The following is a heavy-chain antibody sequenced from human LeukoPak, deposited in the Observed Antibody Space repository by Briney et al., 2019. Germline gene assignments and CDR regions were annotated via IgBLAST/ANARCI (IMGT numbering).Heavy chain of an antibody. D-gene: IGHD2-2*01. V-gene: IGHV3-30*02. CDR1: GFTFSSYG. CDR2: IWYGGSNK. Sequence: GGSLRLSCAASGFTFSSYGMHWVRQAPGKGLEWVAVIWYGGSNKYYADFVKGRFTISRDNSKNTLYLQMNSLRAEDTAVYYCAKPLVPAAMGAAFDIWGQGTMVTVSS. J-gene: IGHJ3*02. CDR3: AKPLVPAAMGAAFDI.